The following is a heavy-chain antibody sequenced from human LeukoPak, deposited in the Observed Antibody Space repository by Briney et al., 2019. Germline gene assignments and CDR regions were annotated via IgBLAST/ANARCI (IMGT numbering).Heavy chain of an antibody. CDR2: INHSGST. CDR1: GGSFSGYC. J-gene: IGHJ4*02. V-gene: IGHV4-34*01. D-gene: IGHD3-10*01. CDR3: ARAASVGMVRGEPGGVDY. Sequence: SETLSLTCAVYGGSFSGYCWSWIRQPPGKGLEWVGEINHSGSTNYNPSLKSRVTISVDTSKNQFSLKLSSVTAADTAVYYCARAASVGMVRGEPGGVDYWGQGTLVTVSS.